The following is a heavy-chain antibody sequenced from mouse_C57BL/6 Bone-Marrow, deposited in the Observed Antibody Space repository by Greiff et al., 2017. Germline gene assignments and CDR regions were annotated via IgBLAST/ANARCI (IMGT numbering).Heavy chain of an antibody. CDR2: IYPRSGNT. D-gene: IGHD1-1*01. CDR3: AREDTTVVATDAMDY. Sequence: QVHVKQSGAELARPGASVKLSCKASGYTFTSYGISWVKQRTGQGLEWIGEIYPRSGNTYYNEKFKGKATLTADKSSSTAYMKLRSLTCEDSAVYFCAREDTTVVATDAMDYWGQGTSVTVSS. V-gene: IGHV1-81*01. CDR1: GYTFTSYG. J-gene: IGHJ4*01.